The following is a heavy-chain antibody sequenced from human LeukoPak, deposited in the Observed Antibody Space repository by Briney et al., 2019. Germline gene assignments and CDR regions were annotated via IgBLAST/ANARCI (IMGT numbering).Heavy chain of an antibody. Sequence: GGSLRLSCKGSGYAFSGDWMHWVRQAPGKGLVWVSRINDDGSSTGHADSVTGRFTISRDNAKNTLFLQMSSLRAEDTAVYYCASFNPISLSDYWGQGTLVTVSS. J-gene: IGHJ4*02. CDR3: ASFNPISLSDY. CDR1: GYAFSGDW. D-gene: IGHD1-14*01. V-gene: IGHV3-74*01. CDR2: INDDGSST.